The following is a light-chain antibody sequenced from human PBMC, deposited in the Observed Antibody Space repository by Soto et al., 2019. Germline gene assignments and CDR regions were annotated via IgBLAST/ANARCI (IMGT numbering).Light chain of an antibody. CDR2: WAS. J-gene: IGKJ4*01. Sequence: DIVMTQSPDSLAVSLGERATINCKSSQSVLYSSNNKNYLAWYQQKPGQPPKLLIYWASTRESGVPDRFSGSGSGTDFTLTTSSLQAEDVAVYYCQQYYSPPLTFGGWTKVEIK. V-gene: IGKV4-1*01. CDR1: QSVLYSSNNKNY. CDR3: QQYYSPPLT.